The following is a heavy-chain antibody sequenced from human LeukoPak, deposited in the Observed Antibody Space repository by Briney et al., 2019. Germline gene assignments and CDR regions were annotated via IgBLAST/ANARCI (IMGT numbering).Heavy chain of an antibody. CDR2: IYTSGST. Sequence: PSETLSLTCTVSGGSISSGSYYWSWIRQPAGKGLEWIGRIYTSGSTNYNPSLKSRVTISVDTSKNQSSLKLSSVTAADTAVYYCARVMYYYDSSGYYGYYFDYWGQGTLVTVSS. CDR1: GGSISSGSYY. D-gene: IGHD3-22*01. CDR3: ARVMYYYDSSGYYGYYFDY. V-gene: IGHV4-61*02. J-gene: IGHJ4*02.